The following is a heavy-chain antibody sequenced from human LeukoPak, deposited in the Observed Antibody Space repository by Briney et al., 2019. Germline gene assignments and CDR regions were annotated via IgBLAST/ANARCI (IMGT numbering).Heavy chain of an antibody. CDR1: GFTFDDSG. Sequence: GGSLRLSCATSGFTFDDSGLNGVPQGPGRGREWVSNLTGLGNNVDYADSVKGRFTISRDKAKNALHLQMNSLRAEDTAVYFCARVRKQYYYDNSHHRDASDIWGQGTTVIVSS. CDR2: LTGLGNNV. V-gene: IGHV3-20*04. CDR3: ARVRKQYYYDNSHHRDASDI. D-gene: IGHD3-22*01. J-gene: IGHJ3*02.